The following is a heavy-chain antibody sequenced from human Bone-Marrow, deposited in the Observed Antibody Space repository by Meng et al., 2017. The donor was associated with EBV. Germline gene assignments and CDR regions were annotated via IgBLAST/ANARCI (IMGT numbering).Heavy chain of an antibody. Sequence: QGPLVQSGAGVKKPVASVKGSCKASRYTFTSYAISWVRQAPGQGLEWMGGIIPIFGTANYAQKFQGRVTITADESTSTAYMELSSLRSEDTAVYYCARDSDILTGPGGYWGQGTLVTVSS. J-gene: IGHJ4*02. CDR1: RYTFTSYA. CDR2: IIPIFGTA. D-gene: IGHD3-9*01. CDR3: ARDSDILTGPGGY. V-gene: IGHV1-69*13.